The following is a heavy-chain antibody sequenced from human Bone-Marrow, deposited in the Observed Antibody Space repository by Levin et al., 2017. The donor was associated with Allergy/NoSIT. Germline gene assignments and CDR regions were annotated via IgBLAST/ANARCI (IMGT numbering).Heavy chain of an antibody. CDR2: ISYDGSNK. Sequence: GGSLRLSCAASGFTFSSYAMHWVRQAPGKGLEWVAVISYDGSNKYYADSVKGRFTISRDNSKNTLYLQMNSLRAEDTAVYYCAGAPRRVVVPAPYYWGQGTLVTVSS. V-gene: IGHV3-30-3*01. CDR1: GFTFSSYA. D-gene: IGHD2-2*01. J-gene: IGHJ4*02. CDR3: AGAPRRVVVPAPYY.